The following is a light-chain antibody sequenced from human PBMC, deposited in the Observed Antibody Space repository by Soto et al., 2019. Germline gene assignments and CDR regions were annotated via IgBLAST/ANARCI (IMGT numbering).Light chain of an antibody. CDR3: HQRQSWPRT. V-gene: IGKV3-11*01. CDR2: QTS. J-gene: IGKJ1*01. CDR1: QSVRNN. Sequence: EIVLTQSPGTLSLSPGERATLSCRASQSVRNNLAWCQQKPGQAPRLLIYQTSIRAAGIPARFSASGSGTDFTLTISDVQPEDFALYYCHQRQSWPRTFGQGTKVDIK.